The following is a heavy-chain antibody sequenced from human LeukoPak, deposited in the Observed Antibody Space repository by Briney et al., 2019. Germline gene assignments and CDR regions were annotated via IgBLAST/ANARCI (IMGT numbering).Heavy chain of an antibody. Sequence: ASVKVSCKASGGTFSSYAISWVRQAPGQGLEWMGIINPSGGSTSYAQKFQGRVTMTRDMSTSTVYMELSSLRSEDTAVYYCARGELITMVRGPFDYWGQGTLVTVSS. CDR1: GGTFSSYA. CDR3: ARGELITMVRGPFDY. CDR2: INPSGGST. V-gene: IGHV1-46*01. D-gene: IGHD3-10*01. J-gene: IGHJ4*02.